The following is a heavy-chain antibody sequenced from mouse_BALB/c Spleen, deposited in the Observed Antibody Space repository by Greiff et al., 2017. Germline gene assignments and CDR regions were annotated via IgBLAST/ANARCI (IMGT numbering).Heavy chain of an antibody. CDR2: ISSGSSTI. CDR1: GFTFSSFG. Sequence: EVKLMESGGGLVQPGGSRKLSCAASGFTFSSFGMHWVRQAPEKGLEWVAYISSGSSTIYYADTVKGRFTISRDNPKNTLFLQMTSLRSEDTAMYYCARGITTATSYAMDYWGQGTSVTVSS. CDR3: ARGITTATSYAMDY. V-gene: IGHV5-17*02. J-gene: IGHJ4*01. D-gene: IGHD1-2*01.